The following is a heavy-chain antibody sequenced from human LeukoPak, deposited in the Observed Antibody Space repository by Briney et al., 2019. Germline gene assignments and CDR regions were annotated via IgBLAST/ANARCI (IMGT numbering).Heavy chain of an antibody. D-gene: IGHD3-10*01. CDR1: GFTFSSYW. CDR2: ISTDGSTT. V-gene: IGHV3-74*01. J-gene: IGHJ4*02. Sequence: GGSLRLSCAASGFTFSSYWMHWVRQGPGKGLVWVSHISTDGSTTSHADSVKGRFTISRDNARSTLYLQMNSLRAEDTAVYYCARGAVRGVMDFDYWGQGTLVSVSS. CDR3: ARGAVRGVMDFDY.